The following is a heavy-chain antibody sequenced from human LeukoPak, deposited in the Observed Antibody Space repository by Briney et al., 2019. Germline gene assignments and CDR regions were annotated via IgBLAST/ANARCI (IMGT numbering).Heavy chain of an antibody. J-gene: IGHJ4*02. CDR2: IIPIFGTA. D-gene: IGHD3-3*01. Sequence: GASVKVSCKASGGTFSSYAISWVRQAPGQGLEWMGGIIPIFGTANYAQKFQGRVTITADESTSTAYMELSSLRSEDTAVYYCARDGQHDFWSGLSDYWGQGTLVTVSS. V-gene: IGHV1-69*13. CDR1: GGTFSSYA. CDR3: ARDGQHDFWSGLSDY.